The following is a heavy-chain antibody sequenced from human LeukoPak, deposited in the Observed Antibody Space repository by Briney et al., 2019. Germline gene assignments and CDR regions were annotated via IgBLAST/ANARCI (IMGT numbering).Heavy chain of an antibody. CDR2: IRNDGKNK. Sequence: EPGGSLRLSCAASGFTFSTYGMSWVRQAPGKGLEWVAFIRNDGKNKYHADSVKGRFTISRDNSKNTLYLQMSSLRDEDTAVYYCAKDSSTSCHDWGQGTLVTVSS. CDR3: AKDSSTSCHD. CDR1: GFTFSTYG. V-gene: IGHV3-30*02. D-gene: IGHD2-2*01. J-gene: IGHJ4*02.